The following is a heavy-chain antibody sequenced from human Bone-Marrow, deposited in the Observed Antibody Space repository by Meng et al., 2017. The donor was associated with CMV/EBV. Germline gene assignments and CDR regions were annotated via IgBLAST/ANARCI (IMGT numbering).Heavy chain of an antibody. CDR3: ARGADTLGYCSSTSCPLGC. CDR2: INPSGGST. J-gene: IGHJ4*02. CDR1: GYTFTSYY. D-gene: IGHD2-2*01. V-gene: IGHV1-46*01. Sequence: ASVKVSCKASGYTFTSYYMHWVRQAPGQGLEWMGIINPSGGSTSYAQKFQGRVTMTRDTSTSTVYMELSSLRSEDTAVYYCARGADTLGYCSSTSCPLGCWGQGTLVTVSS.